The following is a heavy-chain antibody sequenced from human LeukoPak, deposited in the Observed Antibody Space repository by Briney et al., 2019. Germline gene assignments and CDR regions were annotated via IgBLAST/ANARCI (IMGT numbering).Heavy chain of an antibody. CDR1: GFTFSSYA. D-gene: IGHD2-2*01. CDR2: IWYDGSNK. V-gene: IGHV3-33*08. CDR3: ARQKGEDCSSTSCYIFDY. J-gene: IGHJ4*02. Sequence: GGSLRLSCAASGFTFSSYAMHWVRQAPGKGLEWVAVIWYDGSNKYYADSVKGRFTISRDNSKNTLYLQMNSLRAEDTAVYYCARQKGEDCSSTSCYIFDYWGQGTLVTVSS.